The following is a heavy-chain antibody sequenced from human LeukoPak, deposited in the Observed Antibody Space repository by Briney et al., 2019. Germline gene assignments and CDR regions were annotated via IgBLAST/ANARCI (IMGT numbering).Heavy chain of an antibody. Sequence: GGSLRLSCVASGFTFSSYSMNWVRQAPGKGLEWVSSISSSSSYIYYADSVKGRFTISRDNAKNSLYLQMNSLRAEDTAVYYCARDGPDMITFGGVIVFFDYWGQGTLVTVSS. CDR1: GFTFSSYS. CDR2: ISSSSSYI. CDR3: ARDGPDMITFGGVIVFFDY. D-gene: IGHD3-16*02. V-gene: IGHV3-21*01. J-gene: IGHJ4*02.